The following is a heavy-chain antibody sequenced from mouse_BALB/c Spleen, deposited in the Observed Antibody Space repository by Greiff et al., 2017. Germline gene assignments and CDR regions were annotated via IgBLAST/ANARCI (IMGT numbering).Heavy chain of an antibody. CDR2: ISSGSSTI. CDR3: ARWPHYVSSPYWYFDV. J-gene: IGHJ1*01. Sequence: DVKLVESGGGLVQPGGSRKLSCAASGFTFSSFGMHWVRQAPEKGLEWVAYISSGSSTIYYANTVKGRFTISRDNPKNNLFLQMTSLRSEDTAMYYCARWPHYVSSPYWYFDVWGAGTTVTVSS. CDR1: GFTFSSFG. D-gene: IGHD1-1*01. V-gene: IGHV5-17*02.